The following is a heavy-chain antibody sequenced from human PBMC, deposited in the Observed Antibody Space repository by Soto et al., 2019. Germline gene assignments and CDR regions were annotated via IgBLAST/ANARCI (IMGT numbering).Heavy chain of an antibody. V-gene: IGHV4-39*01. CDR3: ARSLSSSSGYFDP. CDR1: GGSISSSSYY. CDR2: IYYSGST. J-gene: IGHJ5*02. Sequence: SETLSLTCTVSGGSISSSSYYWGWIRQPPGKGLEWIGSIYYSGSTYYNPSLKSRVTISVDTSKSQFFLRLTSVTAADTAMYYCARSLSSSSGYFDPWGQGTLVTVSS. D-gene: IGHD6-6*01.